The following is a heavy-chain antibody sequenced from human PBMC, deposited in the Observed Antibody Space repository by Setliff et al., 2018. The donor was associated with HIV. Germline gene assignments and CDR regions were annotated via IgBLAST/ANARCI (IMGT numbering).Heavy chain of an antibody. CDR1: GYSFTSYW. Sequence: GESLKISCQGSGYSFTSYWIGWVRQTPEKGLEWMGNIYPDDSDAEYNPSFEGHVTMSVDKSITTVYLQWTSLKSSDTAIYYCARRPSSYNWFDPWGQGTLVTVSS. J-gene: IGHJ5*02. D-gene: IGHD6-6*01. CDR2: IYPDDSDA. CDR3: ARRPSSYNWFDP. V-gene: IGHV5-51*01.